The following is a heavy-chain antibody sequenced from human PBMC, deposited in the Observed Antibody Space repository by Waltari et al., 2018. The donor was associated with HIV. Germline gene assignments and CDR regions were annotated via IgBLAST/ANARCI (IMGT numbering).Heavy chain of an antibody. J-gene: IGHJ4*02. CDR2: IFGDGGST. CDR1: GFTFRSYA. V-gene: IGHV3-23*01. Sequence: EVQLLESGGGLVQPGGSLRLSCAGSGFTFRSYAMTWVRQAPGKGLEWVSAIFGDGGSTFYADSVKGRFTISRDNSKNTLYLQMNSLRAEDTAVYYCAKGTLNPLTTDYWGQGTLVTVSS. CDR3: AKGTLNPLTTDY. D-gene: IGHD4-17*01.